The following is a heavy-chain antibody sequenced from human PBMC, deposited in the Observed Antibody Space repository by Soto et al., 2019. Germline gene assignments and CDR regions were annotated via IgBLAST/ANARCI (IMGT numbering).Heavy chain of an antibody. V-gene: IGHV3-30-3*01. CDR1: GFTFSSYA. D-gene: IGHD6-13*01. CDR2: ISYDGSNK. J-gene: IGHJ5*02. CDR3: ARDKTPYDFNYSSSWYP. Sequence: PGGSLRLSCAASGFTFSSYAMHWVRQAPGKGLEWVAVISYDGSNKYYADSVKGRFTISRDNSKNTLYLQMNSLRAEDTAVYYCARDKTPYDFNYSSSWYPWGQGTLVTVSS.